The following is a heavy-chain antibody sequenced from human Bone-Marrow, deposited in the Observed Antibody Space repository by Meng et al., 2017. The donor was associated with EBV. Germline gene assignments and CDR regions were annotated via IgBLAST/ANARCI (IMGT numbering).Heavy chain of an antibody. Sequence: EVPLVESGGGLVEPGGSLRLSCAASGFTFSSYGMHWVRQAPGKGLEWVALIKSKTDGGTTDYAAPVKGRFTISRDDSTKTLFLQMTSLKTEDTAVYYCTAQRSPYDILTDWGQGTLVTVSS. CDR1: GFTFSSYG. CDR3: TAQRSPYDILTD. J-gene: IGHJ4*02. D-gene: IGHD3-9*01. CDR2: IKSKTDGGTT. V-gene: IGHV3-15*01.